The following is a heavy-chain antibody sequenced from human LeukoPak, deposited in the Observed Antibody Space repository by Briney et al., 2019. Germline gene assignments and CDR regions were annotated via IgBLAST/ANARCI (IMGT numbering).Heavy chain of an antibody. CDR3: AREEYLVRGVSLDY. V-gene: IGHV3-30-3*01. Sequence: TGGSLRLSCAASGFTFSSYAMHWVRQTPGKGLEWVAVISYDGSNKYYADSVKGRFTIPRDNSKNTLYLQMNSLRAEDTAVYYCAREEYLVRGVSLDYWGQGTLVTVSS. CDR2: ISYDGSNK. D-gene: IGHD3-10*01. CDR1: GFTFSSYA. J-gene: IGHJ4*02.